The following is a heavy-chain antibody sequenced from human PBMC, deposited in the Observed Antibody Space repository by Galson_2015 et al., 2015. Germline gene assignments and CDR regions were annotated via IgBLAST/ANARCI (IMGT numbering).Heavy chain of an antibody. D-gene: IGHD3-10*01. J-gene: IGHJ6*02. CDR1: GFTFSSYG. V-gene: IGHV3-21*01. CDR2: ISSSSSYI. Sequence: SLRLSCAASGFTFSSYGMSWVRQAPGKGLEWVSSISSSSSYIYYADSVKGRFTISRDNAKNSLYLQMNSLRAEDTAMYYCARLEYGSCSYYIPIYYYYGMDVWGQGTPVTVSS. CDR3: ARLEYGSCSYYIPIYYYYGMDV.